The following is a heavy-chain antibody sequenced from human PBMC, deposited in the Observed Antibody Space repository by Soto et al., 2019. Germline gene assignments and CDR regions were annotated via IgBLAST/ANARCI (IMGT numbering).Heavy chain of an antibody. CDR1: GGSISSSSYY. CDR2: IYYSGST. V-gene: IGHV4-39*01. CDR3: ARRGGGHYDILTGYYRGVYYFDY. Sequence: SETLSLTCTVSGGSISSSSYYWGWIRQPPGKGLEWIGSIYYSGSTYYNPSLKSRVTISVDTSKNQFSLKLSSVTAADTAVYYCARRGGGHYDILTGYYRGVYYFDYWGQGTLVTVSS. J-gene: IGHJ4*02. D-gene: IGHD3-9*01.